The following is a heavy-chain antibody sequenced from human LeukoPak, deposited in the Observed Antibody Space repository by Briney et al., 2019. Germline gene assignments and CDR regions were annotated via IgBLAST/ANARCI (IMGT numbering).Heavy chain of an antibody. V-gene: IGHV3-23*01. CDR2: IFGNGDTT. CDR1: GFSFSSYA. D-gene: IGHD5-12*01. CDR3: ARDQYSGYDQSWAFDI. Sequence: GGSLRLSCAASGFSFSSYAMNWVRQAPGKGLEWVSIIFGNGDTTYYADSVKGRFTVSRDNSKDTLYLQMNDLRPDDTAVYYCARDQYSGYDQSWAFDIWGQGTMVTVSS. J-gene: IGHJ3*02.